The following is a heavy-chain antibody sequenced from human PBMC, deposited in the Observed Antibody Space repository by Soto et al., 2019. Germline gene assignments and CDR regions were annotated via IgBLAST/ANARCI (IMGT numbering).Heavy chain of an antibody. CDR3: ARDLSPHDFWSDPSGGTLNWFDP. CDR2: ISAYNGNT. D-gene: IGHD3-3*01. Sequence: GASVKVSCKASGYTFTSYGISWVRQAPGQGLEWMGWISAYNGNTNYAQKLQGRVTMTTDTSTSTAYMELRSLRSDDTAVYYCARDLSPHDFWSDPSGGTLNWFDPWGQGTLVTVSS. J-gene: IGHJ5*02. V-gene: IGHV1-18*01. CDR1: GYTFTSYG.